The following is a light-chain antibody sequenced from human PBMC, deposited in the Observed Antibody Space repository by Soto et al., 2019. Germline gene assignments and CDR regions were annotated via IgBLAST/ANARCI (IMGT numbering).Light chain of an antibody. V-gene: IGKV3D-11*02. Sequence: TVFTQSPATLSLAPGESATLSFRASQSVSTYLAWYQQKPGQAPRLLIYDASNRVTGIPARFRGSGSGTDFTLTISSLEPDDFAVYYCQQRSNWQITFGQGTRLEIK. CDR3: QQRSNWQIT. CDR2: DAS. J-gene: IGKJ5*01. CDR1: QSVSTY.